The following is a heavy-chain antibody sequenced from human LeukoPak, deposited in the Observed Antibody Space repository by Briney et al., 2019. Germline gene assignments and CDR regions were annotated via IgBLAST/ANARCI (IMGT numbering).Heavy chain of an antibody. Sequence: SETLSLTCTVSGGSISSSSYYWGWIRQPPGKGLEWIGSIYYIGSTYYNPSLKSRVTISVDTSKNQFSLKLSSVTAADTAVYYCAREAGYSSSWYYFDYWGQGTLVTVSS. CDR2: IYYIGST. CDR1: GGSISSSSYY. J-gene: IGHJ4*02. D-gene: IGHD6-13*01. V-gene: IGHV4-39*02. CDR3: AREAGYSSSWYYFDY.